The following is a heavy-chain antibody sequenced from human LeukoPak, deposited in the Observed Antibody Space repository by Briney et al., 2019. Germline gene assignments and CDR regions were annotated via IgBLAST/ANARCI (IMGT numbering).Heavy chain of an antibody. CDR3: ARVIEMATITQALDY. CDR2: ISSSSSYI. D-gene: IGHD5-24*01. CDR1: GFTFSSYS. V-gene: IGHV3-21*01. Sequence: GGSLRLSCAASGFTFSSYSMNWVRQAPGKGLEWVSSISSSSSYIYYADSVKGRFTISRDNAKNSLYLQMNSLRAEDTAVYYCARVIEMATITQALDYWGQGTLVTVSS. J-gene: IGHJ4*02.